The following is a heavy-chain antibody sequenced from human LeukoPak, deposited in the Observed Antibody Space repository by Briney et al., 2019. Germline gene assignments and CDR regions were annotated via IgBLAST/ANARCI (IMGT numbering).Heavy chain of an antibody. Sequence: PGGSLRLSCAASGFTFSSYEMNWVRQAPGKGLEWVSYISSSGSTIYYADSVKGRFTISRDNAKNSLYLQMNSLRAEDTAVYYCARGPYGDIDAFDIWGQGTMVTVSS. CDR1: GFTFSSYE. CDR3: ARGPYGDIDAFDI. CDR2: ISSSGSTI. V-gene: IGHV3-48*03. D-gene: IGHD4-17*01. J-gene: IGHJ3*02.